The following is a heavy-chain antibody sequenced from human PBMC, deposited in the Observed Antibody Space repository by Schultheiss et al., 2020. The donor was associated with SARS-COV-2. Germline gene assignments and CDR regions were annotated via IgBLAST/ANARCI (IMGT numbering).Heavy chain of an antibody. V-gene: IGHV4-4*07. CDR3: ARVEGDYDFWSGYLDY. CDR2: IYTSGST. J-gene: IGHJ4*02. D-gene: IGHD3-3*01. CDR1: GGSISSYY. Sequence: SETLSLTCTVSGGSISSYYWSWIRQPAGKGLEWIGRIYTSGSTNYNPSLKSRVTMSVDTSKNQFSLKLSSVTAADTAVYYCARVEGDYDFWSGYLDYWGQGTLVTVSS.